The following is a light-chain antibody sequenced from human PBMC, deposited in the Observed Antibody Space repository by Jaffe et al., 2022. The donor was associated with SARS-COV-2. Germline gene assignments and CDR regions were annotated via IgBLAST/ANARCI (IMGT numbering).Light chain of an antibody. J-gene: IGKJ4*01. CDR1: QSLLQSNGNNY. Sequence: DIVMTQSPLSLPVTPGEPASISCRSSQSLLQSNGNNYLEWYLQKPGQSPQLLIYLGSSRASGVPDRFSGSGSGTDFTLKISRVEAEDVGVYYCMQALQTPPTFGGGTKVEIK. CDR2: LGS. V-gene: IGKV2-28*01. CDR3: MQALQTPPT.